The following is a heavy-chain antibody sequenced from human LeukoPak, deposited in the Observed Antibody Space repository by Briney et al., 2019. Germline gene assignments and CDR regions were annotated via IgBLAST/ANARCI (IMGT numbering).Heavy chain of an antibody. V-gene: IGHV1-46*01. CDR2: INPSGGNT. D-gene: IGHD6-13*01. Sequence: ASVKVSCKASGYTFTSYYMHWVRQAPGQGLEWMGLINPSGGNTRYAQKFQGRVTMTRDTSTSTVYMELSSLRSEDTAVYYCARDLRGAVAEAGTINDEIDYWGQGTLVTVSS. J-gene: IGHJ4*02. CDR3: ARDLRGAVAEAGTINDEIDY. CDR1: GYTFTSYY.